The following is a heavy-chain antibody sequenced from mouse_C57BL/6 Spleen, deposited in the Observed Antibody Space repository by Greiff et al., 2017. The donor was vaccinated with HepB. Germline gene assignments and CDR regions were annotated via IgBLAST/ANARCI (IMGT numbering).Heavy chain of an antibody. V-gene: IGHV1-64*01. CDR2: IHPNSGST. Sequence: QVQLQQPGAELVKPGASVKLSCKASGYTFTSYWMHWVKQRPGQGLEWIGMIHPNSGSTNYNEKFKSKATLTVDKSSSTAYMQLSSLTSEDSAVYYCAREDWDEGFDVWGTGTTVTVSS. D-gene: IGHD4-1*01. CDR1: GYTFTSYW. J-gene: IGHJ1*03. CDR3: AREDWDEGFDV.